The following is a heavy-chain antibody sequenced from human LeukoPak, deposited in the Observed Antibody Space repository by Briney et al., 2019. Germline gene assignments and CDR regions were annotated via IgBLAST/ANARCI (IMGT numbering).Heavy chain of an antibody. CDR3: ARNRLRLLPAFDI. CDR2: IYYSGNT. D-gene: IGHD2-21*02. V-gene: IGHV4-39*07. J-gene: IGHJ3*02. CDR1: GGSISSSSYY. Sequence: SETLSLTCSVSGGSISSSSYYWGWIRQPPGKGLEWIGSIYYSGNTYYKPSLKSRVTISVDTAKNQFSLKLSSVTAADTAVYYCARNRLRLLPAFDIWGQGTMVSVSS.